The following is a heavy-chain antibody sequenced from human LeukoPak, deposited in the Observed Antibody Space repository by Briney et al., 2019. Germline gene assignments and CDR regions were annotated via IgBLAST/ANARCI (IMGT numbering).Heavy chain of an antibody. V-gene: IGHV3-21*01. D-gene: IGHD3-10*01. CDR2: ISSSSSYI. Sequence: PGGSLRLSCAASGFTFSDYNMRWIRQAPGKGLEWVSSISSSSSYIYYADSVKGRFTISRDNAKNSLYLQMNSLRAEDTAVYYCARKTPRLWFGATASETYDYWGQGTLVTVSS. CDR3: ARKTPRLWFGATASETYDY. CDR1: GFTFSDYN. J-gene: IGHJ4*02.